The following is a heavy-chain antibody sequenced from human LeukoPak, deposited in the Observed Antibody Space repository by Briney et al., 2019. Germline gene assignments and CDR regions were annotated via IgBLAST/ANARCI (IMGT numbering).Heavy chain of an antibody. CDR3: AGDFGGMDV. J-gene: IGHJ6*02. D-gene: IGHD3-3*01. CDR1: GFTLSDYY. Sequence: GGSLRLSCAASGFTLSDYYMNWIRQAPGKGLEWVSYISGSNSYTNYADSVKGRFTLSRDNAKNSLDLQTNSLRAEDTAVYYCAGDFGGMDVWGQGTTVTVSS. CDR2: ISGSNSYT. V-gene: IGHV3-11*05.